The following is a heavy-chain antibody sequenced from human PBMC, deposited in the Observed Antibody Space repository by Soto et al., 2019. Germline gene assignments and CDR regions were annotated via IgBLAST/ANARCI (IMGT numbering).Heavy chain of an antibody. J-gene: IGHJ4*02. CDR3: ARVPPSRYSSSWYGVGDY. CDR1: GFTFSSYS. CDR2: ISSSSSYI. Sequence: GGSLRLSCAASGFTFSSYSMNWVRQAPGKGLEWVSSISSSSSYIYYADSVKGRFTISRDNAKNSLYLQMNSLRAEDTAVYYCARVPPSRYSSSWYGVGDYWGQGTLVTVSS. V-gene: IGHV3-21*01. D-gene: IGHD6-13*01.